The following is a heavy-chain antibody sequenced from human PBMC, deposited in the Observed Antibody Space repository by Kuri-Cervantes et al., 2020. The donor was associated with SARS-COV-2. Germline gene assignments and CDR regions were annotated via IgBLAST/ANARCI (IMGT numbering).Heavy chain of an antibody. CDR3: AREAPYSSSWWDY. CDR1: ETTFPNYD. J-gene: IGHJ4*02. D-gene: IGHD6-13*01. V-gene: IGHV1-8*01. Sequence: ASVKVSCKAPETTFPNYDINWVRQVTGQGLEWMGWMNPNSGNTGYAQKFQGRVTMTRNTSISTAYMELSSLRSEDTAVYYCAREAPYSSSWWDYWGRGTLVTVSS. CDR2: MNPNSGNT.